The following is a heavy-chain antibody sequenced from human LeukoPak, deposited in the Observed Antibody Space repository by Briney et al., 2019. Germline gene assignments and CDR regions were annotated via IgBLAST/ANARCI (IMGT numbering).Heavy chain of an antibody. D-gene: IGHD4-17*01. J-gene: IGHJ6*04. Sequence: ASVKVSCKASGYTFTSYGISWVRQAPGQGLEWMGWISAYNGNTNYAQKLQGRVTMTTDTSTSTAYMELRSLRSDDTAVYYCARDKFSRVSLPGSPHEYYYYYGMDVWGKGTTVTVSS. CDR2: ISAYNGNT. CDR3: ARDKFSRVSLPGSPHEYYYYYGMDV. V-gene: IGHV1-18*04. CDR1: GYTFTSYG.